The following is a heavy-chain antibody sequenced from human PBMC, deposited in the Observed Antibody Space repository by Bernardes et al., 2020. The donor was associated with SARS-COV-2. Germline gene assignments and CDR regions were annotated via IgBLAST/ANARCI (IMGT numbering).Heavy chain of an antibody. J-gene: IGHJ6*02. CDR2: ISGTDGGT. CDR3: AKVLHLPSLMDI. V-gene: IGHV3-23*01. Sequence: GGSLRLSCAASEFTFSIYAMSWARQAPGKGLEWVSAISGTDGGTYYADSVKGRFTISRDNSKSTLYLQMNSLRAEDTAVYYCAKVLHLPSLMDIWGQGTTVTVSS. CDR1: EFTFSIYA.